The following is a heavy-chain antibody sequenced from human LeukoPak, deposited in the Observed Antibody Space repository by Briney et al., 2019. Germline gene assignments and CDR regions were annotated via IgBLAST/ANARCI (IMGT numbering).Heavy chain of an antibody. J-gene: IGHJ5*02. CDR3: AKGLQLGWFDP. CDR1: GGSFSGYY. D-gene: IGHD5-24*01. CDR2: INHSGST. V-gene: IGHV4-34*01. Sequence: PSETLSLTCAVYGGSFSGYYWSWIRQPPGKGPEWIGEINHSGSTNYNPSLKSRVTISVDTSKNQFSLKLSSVTAADTAVYYCAKGLQLGWFDPWGQGTLVTVSS.